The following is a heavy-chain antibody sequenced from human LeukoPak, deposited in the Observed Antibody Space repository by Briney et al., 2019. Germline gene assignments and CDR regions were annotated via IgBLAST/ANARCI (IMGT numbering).Heavy chain of an antibody. D-gene: IGHD5-24*01. J-gene: IGHJ2*01. Sequence: GGSLRLSCAPSGFTFSIYSMNWVRQAPGKGLEWVSSISSSSSYIYYADSVKGRFTISRDNAKNSLYLQMNSLSAEDTAVYYCARDQMGWYFDLWGRGTLVTVSS. CDR1: GFTFSIYS. V-gene: IGHV3-21*01. CDR2: ISSSSSYI. CDR3: ARDQMGWYFDL.